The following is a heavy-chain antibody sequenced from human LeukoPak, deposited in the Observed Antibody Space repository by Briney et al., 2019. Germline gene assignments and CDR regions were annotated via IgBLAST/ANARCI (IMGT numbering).Heavy chain of an antibody. V-gene: IGHV4-31*03. D-gene: IGHD2-2*02. CDR2: IYYSGSI. CDR3: ARTVAPDIVVVPAAIPHYYYYGIDV. J-gene: IGHJ6*02. Sequence: PSETLSLTCTVSGGSISSGGYYWSWIRQHPGKGLEWIGYIYYSGSIYYNPSLKSRVTISVDTSKNQFSLKLSSVTAADTAVYYCARTVAPDIVVVPAAIPHYYYYGIDVWGQGTTATVSS. CDR1: GGSISSGGYY.